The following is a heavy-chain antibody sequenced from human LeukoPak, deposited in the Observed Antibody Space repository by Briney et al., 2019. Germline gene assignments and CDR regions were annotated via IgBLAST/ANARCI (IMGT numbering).Heavy chain of an antibody. Sequence: PGGSLRLSCASSGFTFSSYAMSWVRQAPGKGLEWVSAISGSGGSTYYADSVKGRFTISRGNSKNTLYLQMNSLRAEDTAVYYCAKDLLRGYSYGYALADYWGQGTLVTVSS. CDR2: ISGSGGST. D-gene: IGHD5-18*01. CDR1: GFTFSSYA. J-gene: IGHJ4*02. CDR3: AKDLLRGYSYGYALADY. V-gene: IGHV3-23*01.